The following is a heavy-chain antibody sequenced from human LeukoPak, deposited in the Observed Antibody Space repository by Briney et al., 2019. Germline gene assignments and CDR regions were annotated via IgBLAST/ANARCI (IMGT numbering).Heavy chain of an antibody. Sequence: PGGSLRLSCAASGFTFSSYGMHWVRQAPGKGLEWVAVISYDGSNKYYADSVKGRFTISRDNSKNTLYLQMNSLRAEDTAVYYCARDNDYDILTGYYRGGYHDYWGQGTLVTVSS. CDR1: GFTFSSYG. J-gene: IGHJ4*02. CDR3: ARDNDYDILTGYYRGGYHDY. D-gene: IGHD3-9*01. V-gene: IGHV3-30*03. CDR2: ISYDGSNK.